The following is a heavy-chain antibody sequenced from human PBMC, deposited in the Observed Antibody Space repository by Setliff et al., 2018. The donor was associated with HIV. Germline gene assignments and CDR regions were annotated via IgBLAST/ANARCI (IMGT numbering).Heavy chain of an antibody. CDR2: INVNNDAT. V-gene: IGHV1-2*02. Sequence: ASVKVSCKASGYTFTSHYIHWVRQAPGQGLEWMGWINVNNDATNYAQKFQGRVSMTRDTSISTAYMELRSLTSDDTAVYYCAKCSEMLGTPATSSGYYCGWFDPWGQGTLVTVSS. J-gene: IGHJ5*02. CDR1: GYTFTSHY. CDR3: AKCSEMLGTPATSSGYYCGWFDP. D-gene: IGHD3-22*01.